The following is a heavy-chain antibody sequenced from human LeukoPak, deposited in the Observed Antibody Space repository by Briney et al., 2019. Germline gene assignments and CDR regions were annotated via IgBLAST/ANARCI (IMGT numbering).Heavy chain of an antibody. CDR2: IYTSGST. D-gene: IGHD2-8*01. CDR3: ARVGGVGYYYYMDV. Sequence: PSETLSLTCTVSGGSISSGSYYWTWIRQPAGKGLEWIGRIYTSGSTSYNPSLKSRVTISLDTSKNQFSLNLTSVTATDTAVYYCARVGGVGYYYYMDVWGKGTTVTVSS. CDR1: GGSISSGSYY. J-gene: IGHJ6*03. V-gene: IGHV4-61*02.